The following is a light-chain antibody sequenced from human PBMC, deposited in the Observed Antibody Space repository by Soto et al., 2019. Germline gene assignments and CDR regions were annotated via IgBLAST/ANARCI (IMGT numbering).Light chain of an antibody. CDR1: QGIRND. CDR2: AAS. V-gene: IGKV1-6*01. J-gene: IGKJ2*01. Sequence: AVQMTQSPSSLSASVGDRITITCRASQGIRNDLAWYQQKPGKAPNLLIYAASRLHIGVPSRFSGSGSGTDFTFTITGLQPEDVATYYCLQDNNYPYTCGQGTKLESK. CDR3: LQDNNYPYT.